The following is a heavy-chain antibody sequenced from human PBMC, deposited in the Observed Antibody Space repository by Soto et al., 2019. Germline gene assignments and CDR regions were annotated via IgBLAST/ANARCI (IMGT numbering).Heavy chain of an antibody. CDR1: GGTFSSYT. CDR2: IIPILGIA. J-gene: IGHJ2*01. CDR3: AREVVEMATITRTRYFDL. Sequence: QVQLVQSGAEVKKPGSSVKVSCKASGGTFSSYTISWVRQAPGQGLEWMGRIIPILGIANYAQKFQGRVTITADKSTSTAYRELSSLRSEDTAVYYCAREVVEMATITRTRYFDLWGRGTLVTVSS. V-gene: IGHV1-69*08. D-gene: IGHD5-12*01.